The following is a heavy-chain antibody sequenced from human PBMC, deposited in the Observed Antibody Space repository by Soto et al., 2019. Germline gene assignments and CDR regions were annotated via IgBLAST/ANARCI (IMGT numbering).Heavy chain of an antibody. CDR2: ISGSGGST. J-gene: IGHJ6*02. CDR3: AKEGRLDCSSTSCYSAMDV. CDR1: GFTFSSYA. V-gene: IGHV3-23*01. D-gene: IGHD2-2*01. Sequence: EVQLLESGGGLVQPGGSLRLSCAASGFTFSSYAMSWVRQAPGKGLEWVSAISGSGGSTYYADSVKGRFTISRDNSKNTLYLQMNSLRAEDTAVYYWAKEGRLDCSSTSCYSAMDVWGQGTTVTVSS.